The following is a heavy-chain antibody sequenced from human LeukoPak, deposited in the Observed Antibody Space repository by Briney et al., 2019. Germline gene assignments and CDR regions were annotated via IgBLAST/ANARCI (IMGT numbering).Heavy chain of an antibody. V-gene: IGHV3-48*02. J-gene: IGHJ6*02. CDR3: ARPNCGGTYGMDV. CDR1: GFTFSSYS. Sequence: GGSLRLSCAASGFTFSSYSMIWVRQAPGKGLEWVSYISSSSTTIHYADSVKGRFTISRDNAKNSLYLQMDSLRDEDTAGYYCARPNCGGTYGMDVWGQGTTVTVSS. CDR2: ISSSSTTI. D-gene: IGHD2-21*01.